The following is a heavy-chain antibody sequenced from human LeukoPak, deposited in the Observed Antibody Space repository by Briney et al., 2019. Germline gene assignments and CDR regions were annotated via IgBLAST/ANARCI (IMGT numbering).Heavy chain of an antibody. J-gene: IGHJ6*02. CDR1: GASITNNN. V-gene: IGHV4-59*01. CDR3: ARDVVVPYFDPPPDYVYHGMDV. CDR2: FLDGGTA. Sequence: SETLSLTCSVSGASITNNNWNWIRQAPGGGLEWIGYFLDGGTANSNPSLKSRVSISGDTSRNQISLKLTSVTAADSGVYYCARDVVVPYFDPPPDYVYHGMDVWGQGTAVIVSS. D-gene: IGHD2-15*01.